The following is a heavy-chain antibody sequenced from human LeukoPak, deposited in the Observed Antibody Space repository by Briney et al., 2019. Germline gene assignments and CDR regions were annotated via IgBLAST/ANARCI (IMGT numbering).Heavy chain of an antibody. J-gene: IGHJ6*03. V-gene: IGHV3-33*08. D-gene: IGHD1-14*01. CDR2: ISLDGSNK. Sequence: GGSLRLSCAASGFTFSSFGMHWVRQAPGKGLEWVALISLDGSNKTYPDSVKGRFTISRDNSKNTLYLQMNSLRAEDTAVYYCARAGPLYYYYYMDVWGKGTTVTVSS. CDR1: GFTFSSFG. CDR3: ARAGPLYYYYYMDV.